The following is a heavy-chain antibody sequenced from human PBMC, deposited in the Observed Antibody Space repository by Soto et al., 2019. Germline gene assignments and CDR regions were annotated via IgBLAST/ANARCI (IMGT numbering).Heavy chain of an antibody. CDR2: INPNSGGT. CDR1: GYTFTGYY. V-gene: IGHV1-2*02. Sequence: ASVKVSCKASGYTFTGYYMHWVRQAPGQGLEWMGWINPNSGGTNYAQKFQGRVTMTRDTSISTAYMELSRLRSDDTAVYYCARDPNPVWFGEGYYYYFGMEVWGEGSRVTV. D-gene: IGHD3-10*01. CDR3: ARDPNPVWFGEGYYYYFGMEV. J-gene: IGHJ6*02.